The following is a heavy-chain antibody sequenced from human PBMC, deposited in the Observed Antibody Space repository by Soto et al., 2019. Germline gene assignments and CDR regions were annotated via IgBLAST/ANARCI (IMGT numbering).Heavy chain of an antibody. D-gene: IGHD3-3*01. CDR1: GFTFSSYS. Sequence: GGSLRLSCAASGFTFSSYSMNWVRQAPGKGLEWVSSISSSSSYIYYADSVKGRFTISRDNAKNSLYLQMNSLRAEDTAVYYCARGTDFWSGYLELSYYMDVWGKGTTVPAS. CDR2: ISSSSSYI. V-gene: IGHV3-21*01. CDR3: ARGTDFWSGYLELSYYMDV. J-gene: IGHJ6*03.